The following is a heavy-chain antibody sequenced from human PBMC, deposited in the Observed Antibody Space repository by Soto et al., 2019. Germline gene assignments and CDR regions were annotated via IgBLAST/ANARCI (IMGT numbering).Heavy chain of an antibody. Sequence: EGCLRRSWVGVGFSFSTYDMHWDRRNGGKGLEWVSSIGTDDDTYYLDSVRGRFTISREDAKNSLYLHMDSLRAGDTAVYYCARAYYDNSGYPLGGMDVWGQGTMVTVSS. V-gene: IGHV3-13*01. D-gene: IGHD3-22*01. CDR3: ARAYYDNSGYPLGGMDV. CDR2: IGTDDDT. J-gene: IGHJ6*02. CDR1: GFSFSTYD.